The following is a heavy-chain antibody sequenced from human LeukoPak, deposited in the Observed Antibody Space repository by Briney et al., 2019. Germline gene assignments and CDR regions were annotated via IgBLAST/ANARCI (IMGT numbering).Heavy chain of an antibody. Sequence: SETLSLTCAVSGGSFSSGDYSWSWIRQPPGKGLEWIGYIYHSGSPYYNPSLKSRVTISIDRSKNQLSLNLNSVTAADTAVYYCAREGGYSYGPPGYWGQGTLVTVSS. D-gene: IGHD5-18*01. V-gene: IGHV4-30-2*01. CDR2: IYHSGSP. J-gene: IGHJ4*02. CDR1: GGSFSSGDYS. CDR3: AREGGYSYGPPGY.